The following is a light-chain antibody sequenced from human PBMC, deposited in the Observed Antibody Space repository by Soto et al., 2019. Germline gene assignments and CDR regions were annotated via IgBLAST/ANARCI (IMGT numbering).Light chain of an antibody. Sequence: QSVLTQPASVSGSPGQSITISCTGTSSDVGAYNLVSWYQHHPGMAPKLIIYEGSKRPSGVSNRFSVSKSGNTASLTISGLQAEDEADYHCCSCAGSDTHYVFGTGTKLTVL. V-gene: IGLV2-23*01. CDR3: CSCAGSDTHYV. CDR1: SSDVGAYNL. CDR2: EGS. J-gene: IGLJ1*01.